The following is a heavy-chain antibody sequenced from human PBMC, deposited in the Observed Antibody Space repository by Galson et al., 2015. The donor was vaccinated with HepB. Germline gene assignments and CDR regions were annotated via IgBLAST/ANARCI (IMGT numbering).Heavy chain of an antibody. J-gene: IGHJ6*02. D-gene: IGHD3-22*01. CDR1: GFFFNNYW. Sequence: SLRLSCAASGFFFNNYWMHWVRQTPGKGLVWVSHINSGGTTTNYADSVRGRFTISRDNAENTLYLQMNSLRTEDAAIYYCVRERRYYYESNGLDVWGQGTTVTVSS. CDR2: INSGGTTT. CDR3: VRERRYYYESNGLDV. V-gene: IGHV3-74*01.